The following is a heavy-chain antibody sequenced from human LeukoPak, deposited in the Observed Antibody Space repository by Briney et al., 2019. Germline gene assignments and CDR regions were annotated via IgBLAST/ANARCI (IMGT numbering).Heavy chain of an antibody. V-gene: IGHV5-51*01. CDR1: GYSFTSYW. Sequence: GESLKISCKGSGYSFTSYWIGWVRQIPGKGLEWMGIMNPIDSDTRYSPSFQGQVTISADNSISTAYLQWSNLKASDTAMYYCASRNYDNSRVKVDYWGQGTLVTVSS. J-gene: IGHJ4*02. D-gene: IGHD3-22*01. CDR3: ASRNYDNSRVKVDY. CDR2: MNPIDSDT.